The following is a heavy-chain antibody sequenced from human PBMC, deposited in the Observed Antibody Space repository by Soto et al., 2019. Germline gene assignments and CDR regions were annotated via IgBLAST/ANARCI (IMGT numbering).Heavy chain of an antibody. Sequence: GSLRLSCAASGFTFSSYGMHWVRQAPGKGLEWVAVISYDGSNKYYADSVKGRFTISRDNSKNTLYLQMNSLRAEDTAVYYCAKALGLGGMDVWGQGTTVTVSS. CDR3: AKALGLGGMDV. D-gene: IGHD5-12*01. CDR2: ISYDGSNK. J-gene: IGHJ6*02. CDR1: GFTFSSYG. V-gene: IGHV3-30*18.